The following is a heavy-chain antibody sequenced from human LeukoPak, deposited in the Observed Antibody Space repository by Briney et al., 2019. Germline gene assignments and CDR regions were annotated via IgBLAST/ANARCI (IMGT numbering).Heavy chain of an antibody. Sequence: GGPLRLSCAASGFTFSDYGMQWVRQAPGKGLEWVALISTDGSNKDYADSVKGRFTISRDNSKNTLFLEMNTLRTEDTAVYYCARDGARSWFGEATWGQGTLVLVSS. CDR3: ARDGARSWFGEAT. V-gene: IGHV3-30*03. J-gene: IGHJ5*02. D-gene: IGHD3-10*01. CDR1: GFTFSDYG. CDR2: ISTDGSNK.